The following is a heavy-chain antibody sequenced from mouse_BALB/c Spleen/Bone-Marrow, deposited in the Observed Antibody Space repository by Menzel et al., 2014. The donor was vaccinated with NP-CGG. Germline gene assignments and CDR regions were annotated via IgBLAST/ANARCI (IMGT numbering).Heavy chain of an antibody. D-gene: IGHD2-3*01. V-gene: IGHV3-2*02. CDR1: GYSITSDYA. J-gene: IGHJ4*01. CDR2: ISYSGST. CDR3: ARHGYYEGYYAMDY. Sequence: EVQLVESGPGLVKPSQSLSLTCTVTGYSITSDYAWNWIRQFPGNKLEWMGYISYSGSTSYNPSLKSRISITRDTSKNQFLLQLNSVTTEDTATYYCARHGYYEGYYAMDYWGQGTSVTVSS.